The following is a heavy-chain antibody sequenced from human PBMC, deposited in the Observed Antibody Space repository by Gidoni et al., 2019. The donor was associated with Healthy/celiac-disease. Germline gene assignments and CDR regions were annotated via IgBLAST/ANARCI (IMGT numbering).Heavy chain of an antibody. V-gene: IGHV5-51*01. CDR2: IYPGDSDT. Sequence: EVQLVQSGAEVNKPGESLQSSGKGSGYSFTSYWSGWVRQLPGKGLEWIGIIYPGDSDTRDSPSFQGQVTISADKSISTAYLQWSSLKASDTAMYYCARPSLTTVLDYWGQGTLVTVSS. D-gene: IGHD4-17*01. CDR1: GYSFTSYW. J-gene: IGHJ4*02. CDR3: ARPSLTTVLDY.